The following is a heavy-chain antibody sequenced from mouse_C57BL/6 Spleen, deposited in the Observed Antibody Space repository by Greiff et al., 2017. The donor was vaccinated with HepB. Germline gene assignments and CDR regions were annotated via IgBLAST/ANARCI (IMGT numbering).Heavy chain of an antibody. CDR1: GYTFTSYW. V-gene: IGHV1-52*01. J-gene: IGHJ3*01. CDR2: IDPSDSET. D-gene: IGHD2-3*01. CDR3: ARDGGWLLPLAY. Sequence: QVQLQQPGAELVRPGSSVKLSCKASGYTFTSYWMHWVKQRPIQGLEWIGNIDPSDSETHYNQKFKDKATLTVDKSSSTAYMQLSSLTSEDSAVYYCARDGGWLLPLAYWGQGTLVTVSA.